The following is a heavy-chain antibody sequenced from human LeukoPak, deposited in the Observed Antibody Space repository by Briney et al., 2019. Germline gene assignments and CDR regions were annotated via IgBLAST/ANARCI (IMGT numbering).Heavy chain of an antibody. CDR1: GYTFTSYG. J-gene: IGHJ6*03. CDR2: ISAYNGNT. D-gene: IGHD3-3*01. CDR3: ARDGGIKQYYDFWSGYYGSAYVGYYMDV. Sequence: AASVKVSCKASGYTFTSYGISWVRQAPGQGLEWMGWISAYNGNTNYAQKLQGRVTMTTDTSTSTAYMELRSLRSDDTAVYYCARDGGIKQYYDFWSGYYGSAYVGYYMDVWGKGTTVTVSS. V-gene: IGHV1-18*01.